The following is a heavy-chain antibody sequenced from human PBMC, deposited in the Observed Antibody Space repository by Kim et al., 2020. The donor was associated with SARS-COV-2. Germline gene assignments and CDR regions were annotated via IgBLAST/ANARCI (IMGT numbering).Heavy chain of an antibody. CDR3: VTEDCSSTSCYGYYYYYGMDV. D-gene: IGHD2-2*01. CDR1: GFTFSSYA. Sequence: GGSLRLSCSASGFTFSSYAMHWVRQAPGKGLEYVSAISSNGGSTYYADSVKGRFTISRDNSKNTLYLQMSSLRAEDTAVYYCVTEDCSSTSCYGYYYYYGMDVWGQGTTVTVSS. J-gene: IGHJ6*02. V-gene: IGHV3-64D*09. CDR2: ISSNGGST.